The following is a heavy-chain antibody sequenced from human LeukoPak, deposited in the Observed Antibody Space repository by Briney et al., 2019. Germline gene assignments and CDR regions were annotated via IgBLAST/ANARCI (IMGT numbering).Heavy chain of an antibody. J-gene: IGHJ6*03. Sequence: GGSLRLSCAASGFTFSSYGMHWVRQAPGKGLEWVAFIWYDGSNKYYADSVKGRFTISRDNSKNTLYLQMNSLRAEDTAVYYCAKADCSGGSCYDRYYYYYMDVWGKGTTVTVSS. CDR2: IWYDGSNK. CDR3: AKADCSGGSCYDRYYYYYMDV. V-gene: IGHV3-30*02. D-gene: IGHD2-15*01. CDR1: GFTFSSYG.